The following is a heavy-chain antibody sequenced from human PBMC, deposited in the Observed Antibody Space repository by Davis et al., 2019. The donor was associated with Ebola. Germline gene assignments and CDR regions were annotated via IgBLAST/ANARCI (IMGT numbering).Heavy chain of an antibody. CDR1: GASISTYY. Sequence: PSETLSLTCTVSGASISTYYWSWIRQPPGQGLEWIGYISYSGSTNYNPSLKSRVTISVDTSKNQFSLKLSSVTAADTAIYYCARGGASSKYFDYWGQGSLVTVSS. V-gene: IGHV4-59*01. CDR3: ARGGASSKYFDY. D-gene: IGHD3-16*01. J-gene: IGHJ4*02. CDR2: ISYSGST.